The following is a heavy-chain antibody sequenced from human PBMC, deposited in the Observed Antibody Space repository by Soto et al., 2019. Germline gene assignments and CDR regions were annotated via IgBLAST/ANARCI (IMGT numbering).Heavy chain of an antibody. CDR2: INHSGST. Sequence: PSETLSLTSAVYGGSFSGYYWSWIRQPPGKGLEWIGEINHSGSTNYNPSLKSRVTISVDTSKNQFSLKLSSVTAADTAVYYCAREGIVVVASGFYFDYWGQGTLVTVSS. CDR1: GGSFSGYY. V-gene: IGHV4-34*01. J-gene: IGHJ4*02. CDR3: AREGIVVVASGFYFDY. D-gene: IGHD2-15*01.